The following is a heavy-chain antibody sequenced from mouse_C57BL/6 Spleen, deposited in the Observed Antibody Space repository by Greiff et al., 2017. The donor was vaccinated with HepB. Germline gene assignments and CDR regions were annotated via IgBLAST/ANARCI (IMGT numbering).Heavy chain of an antibody. CDR3: TRAPIITTEGAMDY. CDR2: IDPETGGT. J-gene: IGHJ4*01. D-gene: IGHD1-1*01. Sequence: LVESGAELVRPGASVTLSCKASGYTFTDYEMHWVKQTPVHGLEWIGAIDPETGGTAYNQKFKGKAILTADKSSSTAYMELRSLTSEDSAVYYCTRAPIITTEGAMDYWGQGTSVTVSS. CDR1: GYTFTDYE. V-gene: IGHV1-15*01.